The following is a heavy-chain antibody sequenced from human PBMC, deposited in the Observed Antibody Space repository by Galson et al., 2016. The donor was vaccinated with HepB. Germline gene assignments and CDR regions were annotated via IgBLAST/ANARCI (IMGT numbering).Heavy chain of an antibody. D-gene: IGHD3-10*01. CDR2: IYYSGST. V-gene: IGHV4-30-4*01. CDR3: ARGPKYYYGSVSYQFNWFDP. J-gene: IGHJ5*02. CDR1: GGSISSAAYC. Sequence: TLSLTCTVSGGSISSAAYCWSWIRQPPGKGLEWIGYIYYSGSTYYNPSLKSRLTISVDTSKNQFSLKLSSVTAADTAVYYCARGPKYYYGSVSYQFNWFDPWGQGTLVTVSS.